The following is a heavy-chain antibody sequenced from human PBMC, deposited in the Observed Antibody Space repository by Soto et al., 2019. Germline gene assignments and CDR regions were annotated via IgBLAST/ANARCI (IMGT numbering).Heavy chain of an antibody. Sequence: QVQLVQSGAEVKKPGASVKVSCKASGYTFTSYGISWVRQAPGQGLEWMGWISAYNGNTNYAQKLQGRVTMTTDTDTSTAYMELRSLRSDDTAVYYCARDRRPLRASYGYYGMDVWGQGTTVTVSS. CDR2: ISAYNGNT. V-gene: IGHV1-18*01. CDR3: ARDRRPLRASYGYYGMDV. CDR1: GYTFTSYG. D-gene: IGHD5-18*01. J-gene: IGHJ6*02.